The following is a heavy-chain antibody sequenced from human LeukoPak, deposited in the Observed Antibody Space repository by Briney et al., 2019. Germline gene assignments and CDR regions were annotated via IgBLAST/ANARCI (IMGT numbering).Heavy chain of an antibody. Sequence: GGSLRLSCAASGFTFSSYAMSWVRPAPGKGLEWVSTISHSAATTYYADSVKGRFTISRDNSKHTLYLQMNSLRAEDTAVYYCAKNDFGSGWVGDYWGQGTLVTVSS. CDR3: AKNDFGSGWVGDY. CDR1: GFTFSSYA. CDR2: ISHSAATT. J-gene: IGHJ4*02. D-gene: IGHD6-19*01. V-gene: IGHV3-23*01.